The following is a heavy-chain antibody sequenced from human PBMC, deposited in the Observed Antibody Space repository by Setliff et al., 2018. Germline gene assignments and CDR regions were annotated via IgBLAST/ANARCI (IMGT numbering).Heavy chain of an antibody. V-gene: IGHV3-30*19. CDR3: AREGLTGPVVISVAYYFDS. CDR2: SDRGYYK. J-gene: IGHJ4*02. CDR1: GFTLNDYG. D-gene: IGHD2-21*01. Sequence: GGSLRLSCKTSGFTLNDYGIQWVRQAPGKGLEWVASDRGYYKYYADSVRGRLTVSRDESKNTVFLEMNSLRVDDTATYYCAREGLTGPVVISVAYYFDSWGQGTVVTVSS.